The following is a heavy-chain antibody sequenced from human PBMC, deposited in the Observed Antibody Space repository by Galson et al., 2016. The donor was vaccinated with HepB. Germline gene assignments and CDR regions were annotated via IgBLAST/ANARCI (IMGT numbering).Heavy chain of an antibody. Sequence: ETLSLTCPVSGGSISSSSYYWGWIRPPPGKGLEWIGSIYYSGSPYYTPSLKSRVTISVDTSKNQFPLKLSSVTAADTAVYYCARHLKIQLWLPGNWFDTWGQGTLVTVSS. CDR2: IYYSGSP. D-gene: IGHD5-18*01. V-gene: IGHV4-39*01. CDR1: GGSISSSSYY. J-gene: IGHJ5*02. CDR3: ARHLKIQLWLPGNWFDT.